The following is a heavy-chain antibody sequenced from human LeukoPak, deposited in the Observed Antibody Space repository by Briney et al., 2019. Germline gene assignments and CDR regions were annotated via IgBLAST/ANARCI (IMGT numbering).Heavy chain of an antibody. D-gene: IGHD6-13*01. CDR2: IYYSGST. CDR3: EREGIAADLGY. V-gene: IGHV4-59*01. J-gene: IGHJ4*02. CDR1: GGSISSYY. Sequence: SETLSLICTVSGGSISSYYWIWIRHPPGKGLEWIGYIYYSGSTNYNPSLKSRVTISVDTSKNQFSLKLSSVTAADTAVYYCEREGIAADLGYWGQGTLVTVSS.